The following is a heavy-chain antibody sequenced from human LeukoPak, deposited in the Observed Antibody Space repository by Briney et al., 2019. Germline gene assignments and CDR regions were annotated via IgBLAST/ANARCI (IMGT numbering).Heavy chain of an antibody. CDR2: ISSSGGST. J-gene: IGHJ4*02. CDR3: AKGYCSSTSCKESFFDY. V-gene: IGHV3-23*01. Sequence: PGGSLRLSCAASGFTFNSYAMSWVRQAPGKGLEWVSTISSSGGSTYYFVKGRFTISRDNSKNTLYLQMNSLRAEDTAVYYCAKGYCSSTSCKESFFDYWGQGTLVTVSS. D-gene: IGHD2-2*01. CDR1: GFTFNSYA.